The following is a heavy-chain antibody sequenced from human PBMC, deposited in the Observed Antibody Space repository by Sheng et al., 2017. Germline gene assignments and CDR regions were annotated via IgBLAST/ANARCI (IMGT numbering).Heavy chain of an antibody. CDR1: GGSISSSSYY. V-gene: IGHV4-39*07. D-gene: IGHD5-12*01. CDR3: TRPRWLQRQMEYYFDY. Sequence: QLQLQESGPGLVKPSETLSLTCTVSGGSISSSSYYWGWIRQPPGKGLEWIGSIYYSGSTYYNPSLKSRVTISVDTSKNQFSLKLSSVTAADTAVYYCTRPRWLQRQMEYYFDYWGQGTLVTVSS. CDR2: IYYSGST. J-gene: IGHJ4*02.